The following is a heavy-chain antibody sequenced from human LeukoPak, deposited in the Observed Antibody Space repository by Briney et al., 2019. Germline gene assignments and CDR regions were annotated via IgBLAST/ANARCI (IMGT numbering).Heavy chain of an antibody. D-gene: IGHD4-17*01. V-gene: IGHV1-46*01. CDR2: IDPSGGST. Sequence: ASVKVSCNTFSTFSRYYMHWVRQAPGQGLEWMGIIDPSGGSTRYAQKFQGRVTITADESTSTAYMELSSLRSEDTAVYYCARGPFHDYGDYVWGGAGPYYFDYWGQGTLVTVSS. CDR3: ARGPFHDYGDYVWGGAGPYYFDY. J-gene: IGHJ4*02. CDR1: STFSRYY.